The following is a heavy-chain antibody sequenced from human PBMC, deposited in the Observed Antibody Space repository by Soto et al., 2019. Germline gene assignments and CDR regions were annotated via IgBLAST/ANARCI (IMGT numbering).Heavy chain of an antibody. D-gene: IGHD6-19*01. V-gene: IGHV1-69*01. CDR2: LIPIFGTA. CDR1: EGTFSSYA. Sequence: QVQLVQSGAEVKKPGSSVKVSCKASEGTFSSYAISWVRQAPGQGLEWMGWLIPIFGTANYAQKFQGRVTSTAAESTSTGYMELSSLRSEDTAVYYCGYSSGWHSKNFDYWGQGTLVTVSS. J-gene: IGHJ4*02. CDR3: GYSSGWHSKNFDY.